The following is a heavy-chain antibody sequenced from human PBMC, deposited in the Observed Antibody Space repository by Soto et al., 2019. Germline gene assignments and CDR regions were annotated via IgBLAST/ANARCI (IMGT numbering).Heavy chain of an antibody. Sequence: QVQLVQSGAEVKKPGASVKVSCKASGYTFTSYGISWVRQAPGQGLEWMGWISAYNGNTNYAQKLQGRVTMTTDTSTSTAXMXLXSLXXXXTAVYYCARSANWFDPWGQGTLVTVSS. J-gene: IGHJ5*02. CDR3: ARSANWFDP. CDR1: GYTFTSYG. V-gene: IGHV1-18*01. CDR2: ISAYNGNT.